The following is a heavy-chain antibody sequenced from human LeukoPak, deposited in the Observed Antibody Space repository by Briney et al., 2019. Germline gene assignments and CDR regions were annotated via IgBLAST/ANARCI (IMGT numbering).Heavy chain of an antibody. CDR2: FDGNGPNT. D-gene: IGHD2-15*01. Sequence: PGGSLRLSCAASGFTFSSFAMTWVRQAPGKGLEWVSGFDGNGPNTYYADSVKGRWTISRDNSRNTLYLEMNSLRAEDTAVYYCARGGGHFDYWGQGTLVTVSS. CDR1: GFTFSSFA. J-gene: IGHJ4*02. V-gene: IGHV3-23*01. CDR3: ARGGGHFDY.